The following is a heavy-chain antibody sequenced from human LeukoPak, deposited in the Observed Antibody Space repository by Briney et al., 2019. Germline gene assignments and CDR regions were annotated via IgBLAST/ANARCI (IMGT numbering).Heavy chain of an antibody. J-gene: IGHJ4*02. Sequence: GGSLRLSCAASGFTFSSYWMHWVRQAPGKGLVWVSRINSDGSSTSYADSVKGRVTISRDNAKNTLYLQMNSLRAEDTAVYYCARETSSDYFDYWGQGTLVTVSS. CDR1: GFTFSSYW. V-gene: IGHV3-74*01. CDR2: INSDGSST. CDR3: ARETSSDYFDY.